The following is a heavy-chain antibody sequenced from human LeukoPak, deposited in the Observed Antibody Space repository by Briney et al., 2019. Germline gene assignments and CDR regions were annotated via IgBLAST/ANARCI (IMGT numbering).Heavy chain of an antibody. J-gene: IGHJ4*02. V-gene: IGHV3-23*01. CDR3: AKDPRVGSRVATPCH. CDR1: GFTFSSYA. D-gene: IGHD5-24*01. CDR2: ISGSGGST. Sequence: GGSLRLSCAASGFTFSSYAMRWVRQAPGKGPEWVSGISGSGGSTYYADSVKGRFTISRDNSKSTLFLQMNSLRAEDTAVYYCAKDPRVGSRVATPCHWGQGTLVTVSS.